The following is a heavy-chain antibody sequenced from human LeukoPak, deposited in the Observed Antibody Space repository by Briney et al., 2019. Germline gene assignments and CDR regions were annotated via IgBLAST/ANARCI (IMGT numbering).Heavy chain of an antibody. CDR3: ATTGSRYYYGSGSYSPGDAFDI. CDR2: IYYSGST. D-gene: IGHD3-10*01. CDR1: GYSISSSNW. Sequence: SETLSLTCAVSGYSISSSNWWGWIRQPPGKGLEWIGYIYYSGSTYYNPSLKSRVTMSVDTSKNRFSLKLSSVTAVDTAVYYCATTGSRYYYGSGSYSPGDAFDIWGQGTMVTVSS. J-gene: IGHJ3*02. V-gene: IGHV4-28*01.